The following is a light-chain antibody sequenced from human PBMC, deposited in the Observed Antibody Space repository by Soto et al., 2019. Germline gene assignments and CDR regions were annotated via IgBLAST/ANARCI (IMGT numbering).Light chain of an antibody. Sequence: EIMLTQSPGTLSLSPGERATLSCRASQSVSNNYLAWYQQKPGQAPRLLIYGASSRATGIPDRFSGSGSGTDFTLTISRLEPEDFAVYYCQQYGSAPLTFGGGTKVEIK. V-gene: IGKV3-20*01. CDR3: QQYGSAPLT. CDR2: GAS. CDR1: QSVSNNY. J-gene: IGKJ4*01.